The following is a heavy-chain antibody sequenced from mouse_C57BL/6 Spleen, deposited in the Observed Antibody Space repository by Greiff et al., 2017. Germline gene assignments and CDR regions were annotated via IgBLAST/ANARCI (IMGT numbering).Heavy chain of an antibody. Sequence: QVQLKESGPELVKPGASVKISCKASGYAFSSSWMNWVKQRPGKGLEWIGRIYPGDGDTNYNGKFKGKATLTADKSSSTAYMQLSSLTSEDSAVYFCAREGTYVWGTGTTVTVSS. CDR1: GYAFSSSW. CDR3: AREGTYV. D-gene: IGHD3-3*01. CDR2: IYPGDGDT. V-gene: IGHV1-82*01. J-gene: IGHJ1*03.